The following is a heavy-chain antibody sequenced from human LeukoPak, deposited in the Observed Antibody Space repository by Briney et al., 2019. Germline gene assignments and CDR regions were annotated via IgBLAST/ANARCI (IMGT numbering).Heavy chain of an antibody. CDR1: GYTFTSYG. CDR3: ARGKGTMIVVVNFDY. V-gene: IGHV1-18*01. CDR2: ISAYNGNT. Sequence: GASVKVSCKASGYTFTSYGISWVRQAPGQGLEWMGWISAYNGNTNYAQKLQGRVTMTTDTSTSTAYMELRSLRSDDTAVYYCARGKGTMIVVVNFDYWGQGTLVTVSS. J-gene: IGHJ4*02. D-gene: IGHD3-22*01.